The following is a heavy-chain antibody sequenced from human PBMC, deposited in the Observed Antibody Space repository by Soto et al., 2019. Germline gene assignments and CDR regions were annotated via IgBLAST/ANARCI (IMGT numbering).Heavy chain of an antibody. CDR1: GGSFSGYY. CDR2: NNYSGST. CDR3: ASSYGSGYRAFDY. D-gene: IGHD3-10*01. J-gene: IGHJ4*02. V-gene: IGHV4-34*01. Sequence: SETLSLTCAVYGGSFSGYYWSWIRQPPGKELERIEENNYSGSTNYNPSLKSRVTSTADMSTSTAYMELSSLSSDDTAIYYCASSYGSGYRAFDYWGQGALVTVSS.